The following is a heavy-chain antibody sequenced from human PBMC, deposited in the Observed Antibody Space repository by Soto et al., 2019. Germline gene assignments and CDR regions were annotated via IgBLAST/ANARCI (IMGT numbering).Heavy chain of an antibody. J-gene: IGHJ6*02. CDR3: ARNLEYYDFWSGYYPEPYYYYYGMDV. CDR1: GFTFSSYW. Sequence: LRLSFAASGFTFSSYWMHWVRQAPGKGLLWVSRINSDGSSTSYADSVKGRFTISRDNAKNTLYLQMNSLRAEDTAVYYCARNLEYYDFWSGYYPEPYYYYYGMDVWGQGTTVTVSS. CDR2: INSDGSST. V-gene: IGHV3-74*01. D-gene: IGHD3-3*01.